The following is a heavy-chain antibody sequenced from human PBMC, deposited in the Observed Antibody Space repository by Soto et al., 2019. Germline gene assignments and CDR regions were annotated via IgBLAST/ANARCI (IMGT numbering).Heavy chain of an antibody. CDR1: GFTFSSYG. CDR2: ISDDGSNK. V-gene: IGHV3-30*18. D-gene: IGHD6-13*01. J-gene: IGHJ4*02. Sequence: QVQLVESGGGVVQPGRSLRLSCAASGFTFSSYGMHWVRQAPGKGLEWVAAISDDGSNKYYADSVKGRFTIPRDNSKNTLYLQMNSLRAEDTAVYYCAKDRAAGSGWLLSPHTPSDYWGQGTLVTVSS. CDR3: AKDRAAGSGWLLSPHTPSDY.